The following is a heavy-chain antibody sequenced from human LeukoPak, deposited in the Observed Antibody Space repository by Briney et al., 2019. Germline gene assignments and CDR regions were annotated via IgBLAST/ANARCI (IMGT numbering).Heavy chain of an antibody. CDR3: ARHGMAFYYYYGMDV. J-gene: IGHJ6*02. V-gene: IGHV5-51*01. D-gene: IGHD1-14*01. CDR1: GYSFTSYW. Sequence: GESLKISCKGSGYSFTSYWIGWVRQMPGKGLEWMGIIYPGDSDTRYSPSFQGQVTISADKSISTAYLQWSSLKASDTAMYYCARHGMAFYYYYGMDVWGRGTTVTVSS. CDR2: IYPGDSDT.